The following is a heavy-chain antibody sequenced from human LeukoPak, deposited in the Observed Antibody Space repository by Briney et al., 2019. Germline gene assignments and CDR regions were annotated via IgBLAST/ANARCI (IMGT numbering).Heavy chain of an antibody. D-gene: IGHD6-19*01. Sequence: PSETLSLTCTVSGGSISSYYWSWLRQPPGKGLEWIGYIYYSGSTNYNPSLKSRVTISVDTSKNQFSLKLNSVTAADTAVYYCARLAESYYYGMDVWGQGTTVTVSS. J-gene: IGHJ6*02. CDR1: GGSISSYY. V-gene: IGHV4-59*01. CDR3: ARLAESYYYGMDV. CDR2: IYYSGST.